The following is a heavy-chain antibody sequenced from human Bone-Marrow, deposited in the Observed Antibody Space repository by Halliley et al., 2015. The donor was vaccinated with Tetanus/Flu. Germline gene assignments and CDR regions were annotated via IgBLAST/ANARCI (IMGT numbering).Heavy chain of an antibody. V-gene: IGHV4-30-4*01. CDR3: ARMNLLFYASSAPIDI. D-gene: IGHD3-22*01. CDR2: ISYSGDP. Sequence: GHISYSGDPNFNPSLKSRLTISLDTSRNQFSLRLTSVTAADTAVYFCARMNLLFYASSAPIDIWGQGALVTVAS. J-gene: IGHJ4*01.